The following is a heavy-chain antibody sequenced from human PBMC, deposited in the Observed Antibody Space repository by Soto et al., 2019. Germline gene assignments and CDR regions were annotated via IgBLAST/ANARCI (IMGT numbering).Heavy chain of an antibody. CDR1: GFTFDDYA. Sequence: GGSLRLSCAASGFTFDDYAMHWVRQVPGKGLEWVSGTNWNSGSIGYGDSVKGRFAISRDNAKNSLHLQMNSLSAEDTAFYYCVKDESINWYSGHFRHWGQGTLVTVSS. CDR3: VKDESINWYSGHFRH. CDR2: TNWNSGSI. D-gene: IGHD6-13*01. V-gene: IGHV3-9*01. J-gene: IGHJ1*01.